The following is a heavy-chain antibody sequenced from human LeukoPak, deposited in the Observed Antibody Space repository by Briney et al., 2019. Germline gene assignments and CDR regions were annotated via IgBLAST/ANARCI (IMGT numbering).Heavy chain of an antibody. V-gene: IGHV1-2*02. CDR2: INPNNGGT. CDR3: ARGIMLVPGNVEF. D-gene: IGHD3-22*01. Sequence: WASVKLSCKASGYTFTGYYMHWVRQAPGQGLEWMGWINPNNGGTNYAHKFQGRFTITRDTAISTAYMELSRLRSDDTAVYYCARGIMLVPGNVEFWGQGTVVTVS. CDR1: GYTFTGYY. J-gene: IGHJ4*02.